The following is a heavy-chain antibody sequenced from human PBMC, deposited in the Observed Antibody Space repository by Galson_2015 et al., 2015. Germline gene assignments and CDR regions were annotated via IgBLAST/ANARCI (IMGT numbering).Heavy chain of an antibody. CDR2: SSSDGRDV. V-gene: IGHV3-74*01. J-gene: IGHJ4*01. Sequence: SLRLSCVGSGFTFNRNWMHWVRQTPGKGLVWVSRSSSDGRDVSYADSVRGRFTTSTDNAKNTLFLQMNRLRAEDTGVYYCARDPRDGYGHFDYWGRGILVTVS. CDR3: ARDPRDGYGHFDY. D-gene: IGHD5-24*01. CDR1: GFTFNRNW.